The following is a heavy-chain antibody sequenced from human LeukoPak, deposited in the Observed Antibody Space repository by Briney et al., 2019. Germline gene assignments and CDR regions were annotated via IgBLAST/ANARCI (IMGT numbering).Heavy chain of an antibody. CDR3: ARRTDTRGYRRFDY. Sequence: SETLSLTCAVYGGSFSGYYWSWICQPPGKGLEWIGEINHSGSTNYNPSLKSRVTISVDTSKNQFSLKLSSVTAADTAVYYCARRTDTRGYRRFDYWGQGTLVTVSS. J-gene: IGHJ4*02. CDR2: INHSGST. D-gene: IGHD5-18*01. CDR1: GGSFSGYY. V-gene: IGHV4-34*01.